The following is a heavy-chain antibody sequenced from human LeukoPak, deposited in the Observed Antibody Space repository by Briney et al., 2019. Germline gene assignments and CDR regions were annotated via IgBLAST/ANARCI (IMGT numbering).Heavy chain of an antibody. CDR3: ARGWGYYYDSSGYYYPNYYYYYMDV. CDR2: INPNSGGT. CDR1: GYTFTGYY. Sequence: GASVKVSCKASGYTFTGYYMHWVRQAPGQGLEWMGWINPNSGGTNYAQKFQGRVTMTRDTSISTAYMELSRLRSDDTAVYYCARGWGYYYDSSGYYYPNYYYYYMDVWGKGTTVTVSS. J-gene: IGHJ6*03. V-gene: IGHV1-2*02. D-gene: IGHD3-22*01.